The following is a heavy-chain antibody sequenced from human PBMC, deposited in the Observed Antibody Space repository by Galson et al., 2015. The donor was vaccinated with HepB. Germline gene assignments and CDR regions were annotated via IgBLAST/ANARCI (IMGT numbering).Heavy chain of an antibody. Sequence: SVKVSCKVSGYTLTELSMHWVRQAPGKGLEWMGGFDPEDGETIYAQKFQGRVTMTEDTSTDTAYMELSSLRSEDTAVYYCATGFIVVVTAPFDYWGQGTLVTVSS. CDR1: GYTLTELS. CDR3: ATGFIVVVTAPFDY. CDR2: FDPEDGET. D-gene: IGHD2-21*02. V-gene: IGHV1-24*01. J-gene: IGHJ4*02.